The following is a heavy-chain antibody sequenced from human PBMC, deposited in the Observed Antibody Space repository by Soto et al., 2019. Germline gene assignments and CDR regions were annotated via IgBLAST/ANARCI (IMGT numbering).Heavy chain of an antibody. CDR3: AKNGQPPYYYYGLDV. J-gene: IGHJ6*02. V-gene: IGHV1-18*01. CDR1: GYTFTRYG. Sequence: QGQLVQSGGEVKKPGASVKVSCKASGYTFTRYGISWVRQAPGQGLEWMGWISGYNGDTKFAQKFQDRVTITIDTSTTTAYMELRSLTSDDTAVYYCAKNGQPPYYYYGLDVWGQGTTVTVSS. CDR2: ISGYNGDT. D-gene: IGHD2-8*01.